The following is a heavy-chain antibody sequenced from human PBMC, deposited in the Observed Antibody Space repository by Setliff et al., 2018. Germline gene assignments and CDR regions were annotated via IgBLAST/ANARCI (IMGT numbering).Heavy chain of an antibody. Sequence: TSETLSLTCTVSGGSISSYYWSWIRQPAGKGLEWIGHIYIGGSVNYNPSLKSRVTMSIDTSKNQFSLKLNSVTAADMAVYYCAREQWLDPPGYYYMDVWAKGTTVTVSS. CDR2: IYIGGSV. CDR1: GGSISSYY. CDR3: AREQWLDPPGYYYMDV. D-gene: IGHD6-19*01. V-gene: IGHV4-4*07. J-gene: IGHJ6*03.